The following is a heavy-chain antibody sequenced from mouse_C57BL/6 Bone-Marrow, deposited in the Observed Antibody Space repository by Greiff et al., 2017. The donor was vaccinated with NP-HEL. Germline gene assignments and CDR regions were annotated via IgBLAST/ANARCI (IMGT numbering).Heavy chain of an antibody. Sequence: QVQLQQPGAELVRPGSSVKLSCKASGYTFTSYWMDWVKQRPGQGLEWIGNIYPSDSETHYNQKFKDKATLTVDKSSSTAYLQLSSLTSEDSAVYYCARDDYDGYLYFDVWGTGTTVTVSS. CDR1: GYTFTSYW. D-gene: IGHD2-4*01. J-gene: IGHJ1*03. CDR3: ARDDYDGYLYFDV. CDR2: IYPSDSET. V-gene: IGHV1-61*01.